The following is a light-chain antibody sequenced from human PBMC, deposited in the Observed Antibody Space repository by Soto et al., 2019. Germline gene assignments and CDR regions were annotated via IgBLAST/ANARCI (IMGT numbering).Light chain of an antibody. V-gene: IGKV1-5*01. CDR3: QQYHGCSRT. Sequence: DIQMTQSPATLSDSLGERATISCRASQSISSSFAWYQQKPGKAPTLLIYDASTMESGVPSRFSGSGSGTEFTLTISSLQSDDFAAYYCQQYHGCSRTFGRGTKVDI. CDR1: QSISSS. J-gene: IGKJ1*01. CDR2: DAS.